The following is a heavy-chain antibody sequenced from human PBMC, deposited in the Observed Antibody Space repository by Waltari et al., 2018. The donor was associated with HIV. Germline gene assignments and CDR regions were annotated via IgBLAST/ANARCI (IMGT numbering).Heavy chain of an antibody. V-gene: IGHV3-33*01. J-gene: IGHJ4*02. CDR1: GSTFSSYG. CDR2: IWYDGSNK. CDR3: ARRDGYNLVDF. D-gene: IGHD5-12*01. Sequence: QVQLVECGGGVVQPGRSLRLPCAASGSTFSSYGMHWVRQAPGKGLEWVAVIWYDGSNKYYADSVKGRFIISRDNSENKLYLEMNSLRVEDTAVYYCARRDGYNLVDFWGQGTLVTVSS.